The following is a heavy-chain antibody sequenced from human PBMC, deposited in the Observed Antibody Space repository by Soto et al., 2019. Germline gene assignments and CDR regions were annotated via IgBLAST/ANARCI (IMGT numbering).Heavy chain of an antibody. Sequence: VQLLESGGGVVRPGGSLRLSCAASGFGFDEYGMSWVRQGTGKGLEWVSTINRQGDSITYADSVKGRFTISRDNAKNYLYQQMNSLRAEDTAFYYWARDHRWGYQYGDYGDSWGQGTLVTVSS. J-gene: IGHJ4*02. CDR2: INRQGDSI. V-gene: IGHV3-20*04. CDR3: ARDHRWGYQYGDYGDS. CDR1: GFGFDEYG. D-gene: IGHD4-17*01.